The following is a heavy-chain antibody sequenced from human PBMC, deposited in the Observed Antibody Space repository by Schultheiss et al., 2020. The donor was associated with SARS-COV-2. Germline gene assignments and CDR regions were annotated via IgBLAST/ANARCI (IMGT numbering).Heavy chain of an antibody. Sequence: SETLSLTCAVYGGSFSGYYWSWIRQPPGKGLEWIGEINHSGSTNYNPSLKSRVTISVDKSKNQFSLKLSSVTAADTAVYYCARAGNRVAAAGTEGFDAFDIWGQGTMVTVSS. CDR1: GGSFSGYY. D-gene: IGHD6-13*01. CDR2: INHSGST. V-gene: IGHV4-34*01. CDR3: ARAGNRVAAAGTEGFDAFDI. J-gene: IGHJ3*02.